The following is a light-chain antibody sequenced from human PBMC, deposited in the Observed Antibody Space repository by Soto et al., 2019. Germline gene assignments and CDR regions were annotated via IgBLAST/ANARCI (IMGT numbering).Light chain of an antibody. CDR2: DNS. CDR1: SSNIGAGYD. V-gene: IGLV1-40*01. J-gene: IGLJ1*01. Sequence: QSVLTQPPSVSGAPGQRVTISCTGSSSNIGAGYDVHWYQQLPGTAPKLLIYDNSNRPSGVPDRFSGSKSGTSASLAITGLQAEDEADYYCQSYDSSLSGHYVFGTGTKAPS. CDR3: QSYDSSLSGHYV.